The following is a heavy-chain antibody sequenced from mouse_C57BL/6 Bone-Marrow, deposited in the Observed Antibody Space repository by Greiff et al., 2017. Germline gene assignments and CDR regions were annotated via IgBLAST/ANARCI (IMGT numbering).Heavy chain of an antibody. V-gene: IGHV2-2*01. CDR1: GFSLTSYG. CDR3: ARSITTVVGYAMDY. J-gene: IGHJ4*01. Sequence: VKLVESGPGLVQPSQSLSITCTVSGFSLTSYGVHWVRQSPGKGLEWLGVIWSGGSTDYNAAFISRLSISKDNSKSQVFFKMNSLQADDTAIYYCARSITTVVGYAMDYWGQGTSVTVSS. D-gene: IGHD1-1*01. CDR2: IWSGGST.